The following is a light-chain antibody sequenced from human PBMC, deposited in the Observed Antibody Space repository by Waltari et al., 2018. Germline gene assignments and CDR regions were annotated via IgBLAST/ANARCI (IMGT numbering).Light chain of an antibody. V-gene: IGLV2-8*01. CDR1: SSDVGGYNY. CDR2: EVS. CDR3: SSYAGSNPDVV. Sequence: QSALTQPPSASGSPGQSVTISCTGTSSDVGGYNYVSWYQQHPGKAPKLMIYEVSKRASGVPYRFSGSKSGNRASLTVSGLQAEDEADYYCSSYAGSNPDVVFGGGTKLTVL. J-gene: IGLJ2*01.